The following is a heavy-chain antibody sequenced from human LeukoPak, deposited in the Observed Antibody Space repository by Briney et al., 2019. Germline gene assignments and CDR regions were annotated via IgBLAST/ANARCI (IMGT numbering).Heavy chain of an antibody. CDR2: IYHSGST. CDR1: GGSISSGSYS. CDR3: ARAKPYYYDSSGRPRGSGFDP. Sequence: PSETLSLTCAVSGGSISSGSYSWSWIRQPPGKGLEWIGYIYHSGSTYYNPSLKSRVTISVDRSKNQFSLKLSSVTAADTAVYYCARAKPYYYDSSGRPRGSGFDPWGQGTLVTVSS. J-gene: IGHJ5*02. V-gene: IGHV4-30-2*01. D-gene: IGHD3-22*01.